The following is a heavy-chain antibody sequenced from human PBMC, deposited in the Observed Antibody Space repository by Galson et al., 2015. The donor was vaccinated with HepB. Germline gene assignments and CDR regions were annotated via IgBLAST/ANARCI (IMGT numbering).Heavy chain of an antibody. J-gene: IGHJ3*02. CDR1: GFTFSSYG. D-gene: IGHD2-15*01. Sequence: SLRLSCAASGFTFSSYGMHWVRQAPGKGLEWVAVISYDGSNKYYADSVKGRFTISRDNSKNTLYLQMNSLRAEDTAVYYCAIIVVVAANDAFDIWGQGTMVTVSS. V-gene: IGHV3-30*03. CDR3: AIIVVVAANDAFDI. CDR2: ISYDGSNK.